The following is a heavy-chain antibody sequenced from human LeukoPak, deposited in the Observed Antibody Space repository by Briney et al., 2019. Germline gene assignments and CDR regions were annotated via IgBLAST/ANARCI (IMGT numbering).Heavy chain of an antibody. CDR1: GIIFSDFG. CDR2: IWYDGSNK. CDR3: AKATCSGASCFSNSRDAFDI. Sequence: PGGSLRLSCAASGIIFSDFGMHWVRQAPGKGLEWMAIIWYDGSNKYYADSVKGRFTISRDNSQNTMYLQMYSLRVEDTAVYYCAKATCSGASCFSNSRDAFDIWGQGTMVTVSS. D-gene: IGHD2-15*01. V-gene: IGHV3-33*06. J-gene: IGHJ3*02.